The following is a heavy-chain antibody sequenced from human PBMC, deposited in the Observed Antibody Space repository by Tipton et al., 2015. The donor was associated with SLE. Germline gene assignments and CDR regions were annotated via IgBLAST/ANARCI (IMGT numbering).Heavy chain of an antibody. Sequence: TLSLTCTVSGGSISSYYWSWIRQPPGKGLEWIGYIYYSGSTNYNPSLKSRVTISVDTSKNQFSLKLSSVTAADTAVYYCARGSSSSWYSLFFDYWGQGTLVTVSS. V-gene: IGHV4-59*12. J-gene: IGHJ4*02. CDR3: ARGSSSSWYSLFFDY. CDR2: IYYSGST. CDR1: GGSISSYY. D-gene: IGHD6-13*01.